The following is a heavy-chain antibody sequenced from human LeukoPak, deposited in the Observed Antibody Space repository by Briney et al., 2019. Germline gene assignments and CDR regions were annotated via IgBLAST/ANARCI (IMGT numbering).Heavy chain of an antibody. Sequence: SETLSPTCTVSGGSISSYYWSWIRQPPGKGLEWIGYIYYSGSTNYNPSLKSRVTISVDTSKNQFSLKLSSVTAADTAVYYCAREWELVYFDYWGQGTLVTVSS. CDR3: AREWELVYFDY. V-gene: IGHV4-59*01. D-gene: IGHD1-26*01. CDR2: IYYSGST. J-gene: IGHJ4*02. CDR1: GGSISSYY.